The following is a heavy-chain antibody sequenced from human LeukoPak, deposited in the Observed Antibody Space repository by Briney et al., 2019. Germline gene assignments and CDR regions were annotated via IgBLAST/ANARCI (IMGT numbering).Heavy chain of an antibody. Sequence: SETLSLTCTVSGGSINNQYWSWIRQPAGKGLEWIGRIYTSGSTNYNPSLKSRVTISVDTSKNQFSLKLSSVTAADTAVYYCARKPIINSAWYYFDYWGQGTLVTVSS. CDR1: GGSINNQY. CDR3: ARKPIINSAWYYFDY. J-gene: IGHJ4*02. D-gene: IGHD1-14*01. CDR2: IYTSGST. V-gene: IGHV4-4*07.